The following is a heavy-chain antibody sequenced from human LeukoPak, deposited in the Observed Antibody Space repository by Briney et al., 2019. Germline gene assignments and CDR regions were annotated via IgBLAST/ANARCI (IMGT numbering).Heavy chain of an antibody. CDR3: ARSPRVATILAFDI. Sequence: GASVKVSCKASGYTFTSYDINWVRQATGQGLEWMGWMNPNSGGTNYAQKFQGWVTMTRDTSISTAYMELSRLRSDDTAVYYCARSPRVATILAFDIWGQGTMVTVSS. D-gene: IGHD5-12*01. J-gene: IGHJ3*02. CDR1: GYTFTSYD. CDR2: MNPNSGGT. V-gene: IGHV1-2*04.